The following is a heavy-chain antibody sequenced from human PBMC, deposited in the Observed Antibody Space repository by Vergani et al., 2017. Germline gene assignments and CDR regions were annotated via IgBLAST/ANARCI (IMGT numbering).Heavy chain of an antibody. V-gene: IGHV4-39*01. CDR1: GGSIRSTFYY. CDR3: ARHKGQLVPGDCYYPYYRDV. J-gene: IGHJ6*03. CDR2: IYYSGST. Sequence: QLQLQESDPGLVKPSETLSLTCTVSGGSIRSTFYYWGWIRQPPGKGLEWIGTIYYSGSTYYNPSLKSRVTISVDTSKNQFSLKLNSVTAADTAVYYCARHKGQLVPGDCYYPYYRDVWG. D-gene: IGHD3-10*01.